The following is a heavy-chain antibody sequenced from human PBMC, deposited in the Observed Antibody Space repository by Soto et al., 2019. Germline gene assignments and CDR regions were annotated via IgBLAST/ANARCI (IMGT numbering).Heavy chain of an antibody. J-gene: IGHJ4*02. CDR3: VCGGNFFVY. V-gene: IGHV3-7*01. CDR1: GFTFSTYW. D-gene: IGHD3-16*01. Sequence: EVQLVESGGGLVQPGGSLRLSCAASGFTFSTYWMTWVRRPPGKGLEWVANLDQDGSERYSVDSVRGRFTISRDNAKNSLYLQMNSLRAEGTAVYYCVCGGNFFVYWGQGTLVTVSP. CDR2: LDQDGSER.